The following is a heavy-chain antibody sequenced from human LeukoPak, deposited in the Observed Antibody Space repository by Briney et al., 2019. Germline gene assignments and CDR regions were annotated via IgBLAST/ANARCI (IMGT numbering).Heavy chain of an antibody. CDR1: GYTFTSYA. Sequence: WASVKVSCKASGYTFTSYAMHWVRQAPGQRLEWMGWINAGNGNTKYSQKFQGRATITRDTSASTAYMELCSLRSEDTAVYYCAGILNARYCSGGSCRYPDLWYWGQGTLVTVSS. V-gene: IGHV1-3*01. J-gene: IGHJ4*02. CDR2: INAGNGNT. CDR3: AGILNARYCSGGSCRYPDLWY. D-gene: IGHD2-15*01.